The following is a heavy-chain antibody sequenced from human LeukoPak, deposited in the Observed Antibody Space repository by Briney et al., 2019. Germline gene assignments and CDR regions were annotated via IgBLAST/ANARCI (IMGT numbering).Heavy chain of an antibody. Sequence: PSQTLSLTCAVSGGSISSGGYSWSWIRQPPGKGLEWIGYIYHSGSTYYNPSLKSRVTISVDRSKNQFSLKLSSVTAADTAVYYCAGREEEGTSPFDPWGQGTLVTVSS. CDR1: GGSISSGGYS. V-gene: IGHV4-30-2*01. CDR2: IYHSGST. CDR3: AGREEEGTSPFDP. D-gene: IGHD1-26*01. J-gene: IGHJ5*02.